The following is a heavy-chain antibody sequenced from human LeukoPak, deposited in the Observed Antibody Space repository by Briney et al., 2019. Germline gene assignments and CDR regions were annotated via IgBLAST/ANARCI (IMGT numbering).Heavy chain of an antibody. V-gene: IGHV4-59*01. Sequence: SETLSLTCTVSGGSISSYYWSWIRQPPGKGLEWIGYIYYSGSTNYNPSLKSRVTISVDTSKNQFSLKLSSVTAADTAVYYCARDGGRYDFWSGWSYYYMDVWGKGTTDTVSS. CDR2: IYYSGST. CDR1: GGSISSYY. D-gene: IGHD3-3*01. J-gene: IGHJ6*03. CDR3: ARDGGRYDFWSGWSYYYMDV.